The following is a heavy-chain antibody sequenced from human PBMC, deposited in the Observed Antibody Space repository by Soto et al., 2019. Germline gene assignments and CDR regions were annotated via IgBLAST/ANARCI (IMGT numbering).Heavy chain of an antibody. D-gene: IGHD3-10*01. J-gene: IGHJ4*02. CDR1: GYTFTGYY. Sequence: ASLKVSCKASGYTFTGYYIHWVRQAPGQGLEWMGWINPNSGGTNYAQKFQGRVTMARDTSISTAYMELSRLSSDDTAVYYCARYGSGSYFDYRGQGTLVTVSS. CDR3: ARYGSGSYFDY. V-gene: IGHV1-2*02. CDR2: INPNSGGT.